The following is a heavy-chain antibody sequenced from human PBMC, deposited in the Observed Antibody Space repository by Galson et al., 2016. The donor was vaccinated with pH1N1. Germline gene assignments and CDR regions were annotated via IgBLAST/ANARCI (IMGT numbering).Heavy chain of an antibody. V-gene: IGHV1-69*01. CDR2: IIPIFRTT. CDR3: ARGDGSTPYNHYGVDV. D-gene: IGHD1-26*01. CDR1: GGTFNKYA. Sequence: QSGAEVKKPGESLKISCKASGGTFNKYAISWIRQAPGQGLEWMGGIIPIFRTTKYAQRFQGRVTITADEFTSVAYMELSSLRSEDTAVYYCARGDGSTPYNHYGVDVWGQGTTVTVSS. J-gene: IGHJ6*02.